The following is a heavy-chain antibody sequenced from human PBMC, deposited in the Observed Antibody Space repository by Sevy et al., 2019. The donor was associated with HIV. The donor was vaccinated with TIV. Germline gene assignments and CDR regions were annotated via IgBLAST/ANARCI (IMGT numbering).Heavy chain of an antibody. CDR2: ISSSSSYI. Sequence: GGSLRLSCAASGFTFSSYSMNWVRQAPGKGLEWVSSISSSSSYIYYADSVKGRFTISRDNAKNSLYLQMNSLRAEDTAGVYCARDQGGDIVVVPADYWGQGTLVTVSS. V-gene: IGHV3-21*01. J-gene: IGHJ4*02. D-gene: IGHD2-2*01. CDR3: ARDQGGDIVVVPADY. CDR1: GFTFSSYS.